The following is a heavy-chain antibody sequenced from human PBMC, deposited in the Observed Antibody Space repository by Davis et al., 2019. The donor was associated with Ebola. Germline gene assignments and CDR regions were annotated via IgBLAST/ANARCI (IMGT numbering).Heavy chain of an antibody. V-gene: IGHV3-23*01. CDR2: ISGSGGST. CDR3: AKDGSPSIDYRRFDY. J-gene: IGHJ4*02. D-gene: IGHD1-26*01. Sequence: GESLKISCAASGFTFSSYAMSWVRQAPGKGLEWVSAISGSGGSTYYADSVKGRFTISRDNSKNTLYLQMNSLRAEDTAVYYCAKDGSPSIDYRRFDYWGQGTLVTVSS. CDR1: GFTFSSYA.